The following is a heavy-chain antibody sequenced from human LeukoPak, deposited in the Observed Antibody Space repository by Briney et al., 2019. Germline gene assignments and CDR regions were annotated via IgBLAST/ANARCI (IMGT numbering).Heavy chain of an antibody. J-gene: IGHJ4*02. CDR3: AAGAPRYCSSTSCPLRY. Sequence: ASVKVSCKASGFTFTSSAMQWVRQARGQRLEWIGWIVVGSGNTNYAQKFQERVTITRDMSTSTAYMELSSLRSEDTAVYYCAAGAPRYCSSTSCPLRYWGQGTLVTVSS. D-gene: IGHD2-2*01. V-gene: IGHV1-58*02. CDR1: GFTFTSSA. CDR2: IVVGSGNT.